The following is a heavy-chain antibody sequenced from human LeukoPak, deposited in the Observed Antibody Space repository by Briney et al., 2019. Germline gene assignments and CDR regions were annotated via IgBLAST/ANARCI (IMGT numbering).Heavy chain of an antibody. D-gene: IGHD3-10*01. Sequence: GGSLRLSCTASGFTFGDYAMSWVRQAPGKGLEWVGFIRSKAYGGTTEYAASVKGRFTTSRDDSKSIAYLQMNSLKTEDTAVYYCTGVYFDYWGQGTLVTVSS. J-gene: IGHJ4*02. CDR3: TGVYFDY. V-gene: IGHV3-49*04. CDR2: IRSKAYGGTT. CDR1: GFTFGDYA.